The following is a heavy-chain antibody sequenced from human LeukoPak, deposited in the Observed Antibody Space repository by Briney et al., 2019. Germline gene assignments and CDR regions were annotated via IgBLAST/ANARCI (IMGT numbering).Heavy chain of an antibody. V-gene: IGHV3-33*08. CDR3: ARDLYYFDSSGYYASDL. CDR1: GFTFSSYG. CDR2: IWYDGSNK. Sequence: GGSLRLSCAASGFTFSSYGMHWVRQAPGKGLEWVAFIWYDGSNKYYGDSAKGRFTISRDNSKNTLYLQMNSLRAEDTAVYFCARDLYYFDSSGYYASDLWGQGTLVTVSS. D-gene: IGHD3-22*01. J-gene: IGHJ5*02.